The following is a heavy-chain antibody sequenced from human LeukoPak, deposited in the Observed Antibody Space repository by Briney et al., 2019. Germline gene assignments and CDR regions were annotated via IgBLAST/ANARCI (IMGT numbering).Heavy chain of an antibody. CDR1: GGSISSYY. J-gene: IGHJ4*02. V-gene: IGHV4-59*01. CDR3: ARGPAVAEARGPYYFDY. D-gene: IGHD6-19*01. Sequence: SETLSLTCTVSGGSISSYYWSWIRQPPGKGLEWFGYIYYSGSTNYNPSLKSRVTISVDTSKNQFSLKLSSVTAADTAVYYWARGPAVAEARGPYYFDYWGQGTLVTVSS. CDR2: IYYSGST.